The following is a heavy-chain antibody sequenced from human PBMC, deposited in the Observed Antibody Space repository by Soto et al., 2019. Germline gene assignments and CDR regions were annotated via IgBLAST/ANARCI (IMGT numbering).Heavy chain of an antibody. CDR1: GYPFPSFE. V-gene: IGHV1-3*01. CDR3: ARESDHYQDFFQN. J-gene: IGHJ4*02. D-gene: IGHD3-22*01. Sequence: ASVKVSCKTSGYPFPSFEVHWIRHAPGQRPEWMGGISNAGSGSIKYSQKFEDRLTITGDKRATTVYMTLSSLTSEDTATYYCARESDHYQDFFQNWGQGTQVTVSS. CDR2: ISNAGSGSI.